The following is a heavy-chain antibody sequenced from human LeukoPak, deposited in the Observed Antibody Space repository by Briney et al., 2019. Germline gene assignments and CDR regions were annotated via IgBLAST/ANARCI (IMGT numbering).Heavy chain of an antibody. CDR1: GYTFTGYY. Sequence: SVKVSCKASGYTFTGYYMQWVRQAPGQGLERMERINPNSGGTNYAQKIQGTVTMTTDASISTAYMELSTLRSDDTAVYYCAIIGVGAFDIWGQGTMVTVSS. D-gene: IGHD6-19*01. J-gene: IGHJ3*02. V-gene: IGHV1-2*02. CDR3: AIIGVGAFDI. CDR2: INPNSGGT.